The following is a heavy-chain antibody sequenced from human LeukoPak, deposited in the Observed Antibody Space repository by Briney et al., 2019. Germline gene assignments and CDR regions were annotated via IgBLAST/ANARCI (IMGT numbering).Heavy chain of an antibody. D-gene: IGHD3-10*01. CDR1: RYIFTGYY. CDR2: INRNRVGT. J-gene: IGHJ4*02. V-gene: IGHV1-2*02. CDR3: ARDEYYYGSGSYKY. Sequence: SVKASSKASRYIFTGYYMQWVRQAPGQGLEWMGWINRNRVGTNYAQKFQGMVTMTRDTSISTAYMELSRLRSDDTAVYYCARDEYYYGSGSYKYWGQGTLVTVSS.